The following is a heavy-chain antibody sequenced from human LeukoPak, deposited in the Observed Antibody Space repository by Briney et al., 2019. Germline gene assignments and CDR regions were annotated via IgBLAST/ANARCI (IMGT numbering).Heavy chain of an antibody. CDR1: GFTFSSYS. CDR2: ISSSSSYI. V-gene: IGHV3-21*01. J-gene: IGHJ5*02. CDR3: ARDVEGGSGP. D-gene: IGHD3-10*01. Sequence: PGGSLRLSCAASGFTFSSYSMDWVRQAPGKGLEWVSSISSSSSYIYYADSVKGRLTISRDNAKNSLYLQMNSLRAEDTAVYYCARDVEGGSGPWGQGTLVTVSS.